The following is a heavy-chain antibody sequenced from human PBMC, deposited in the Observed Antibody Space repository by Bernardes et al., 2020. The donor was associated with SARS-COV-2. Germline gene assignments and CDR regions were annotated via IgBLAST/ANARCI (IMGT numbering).Heavy chain of an antibody. CDR2: FDPEDGNT. D-gene: IGHD2-2*01. Sequence: ASVKVSCKVSGYTLTELSMHWVRQAPGKGLEWMGGFDPEDGNTNYAQKLQGRVTMTTDTSTSTAYMELRSLRSDDTAVYYCARGPIVVVPAAITYPTYYYYGMDVWGQGTTVTVSS. J-gene: IGHJ6*02. CDR3: ARGPIVVVPAAITYPTYYYYGMDV. CDR1: GYTLTELS. V-gene: IGHV1-24*01.